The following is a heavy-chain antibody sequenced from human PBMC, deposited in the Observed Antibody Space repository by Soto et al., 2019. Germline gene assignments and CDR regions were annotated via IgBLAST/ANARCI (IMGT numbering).Heavy chain of an antibody. CDR3: ARHPTNYDILTGYSPGFNWFDP. J-gene: IGHJ5*02. CDR1: GGSIRSGSFY. CDR2: IYYSGS. Sequence: SETLSLTCTVSGGSIRSGSFYWSWIRQPPGKGLEWIGSIYYSGSYNPSLKSRVTLSVDTSRNQFSLRLSSVTAADTAIYYCARHPTNYDILTGYSPGFNWFDPWGRGILVSVSS. D-gene: IGHD3-9*01. V-gene: IGHV4-39*01.